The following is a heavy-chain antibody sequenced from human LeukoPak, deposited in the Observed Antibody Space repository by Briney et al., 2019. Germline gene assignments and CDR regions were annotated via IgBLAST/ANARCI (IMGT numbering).Heavy chain of an antibody. V-gene: IGHV1-2*06. D-gene: IGHD3-10*01. CDR1: GYTFTGYY. CDR3: ARSDYGSGSYSH. CDR2: INPNSGGT. Sequence: ASVKVSCKASGYTFTGYYMHWVRQAPGQGLEWMGRINPNSGGTNYAQKFQGRATMTRDTSISTAYMELSRLRPDDTAVYYCARSDYGSGSYSHWGQGTLVTVSS. J-gene: IGHJ4*02.